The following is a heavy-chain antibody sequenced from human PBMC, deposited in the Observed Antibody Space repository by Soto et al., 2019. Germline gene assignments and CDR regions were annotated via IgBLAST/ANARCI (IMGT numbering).Heavy chain of an antibody. CDR1: GFTFSNFG. CDR3: AKGSEVARQELDY. CDR2: ISSDGSDK. V-gene: IGHV3-30*18. J-gene: IGHJ4*02. D-gene: IGHD2-15*01. Sequence: QVQLVESGGGVVQPGRSLRLSCAASGFTFSNFGMHWVRQAPGKGLEWVAVISSDGSDKYYSDSVKGRFTISRDNSKNTLFLYMNSLRIEDTAVYYCAKGSEVARQELDYWGQGTLVTVSS.